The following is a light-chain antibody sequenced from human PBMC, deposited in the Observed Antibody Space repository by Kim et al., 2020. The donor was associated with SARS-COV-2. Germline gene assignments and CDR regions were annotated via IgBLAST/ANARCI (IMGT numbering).Light chain of an antibody. CDR3: QQYNTH. J-gene: IGKJ1*01. CDR1: QSITTS. Sequence: DIQMTQSPSTLSASVGDRVTITCRASQSITTSLAWYQQKPGKAPKLLIYDASSLESGVPSRFSGSGSGTEFTLTISSLQPDDFATYYCQQYNTHFVQGTKVEVK. V-gene: IGKV1-5*01. CDR2: DAS.